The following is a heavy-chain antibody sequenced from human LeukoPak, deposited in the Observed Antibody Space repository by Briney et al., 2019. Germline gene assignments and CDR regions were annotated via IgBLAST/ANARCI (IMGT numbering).Heavy chain of an antibody. CDR1: GFTFSSYA. CDR2: ISYDGSNK. CDR3: AKDYWGSIFDP. Sequence: GGSLRLSCAASGFTFSSYAMHWVRQAPGKGLEWVAVISYDGSNKYYADSVKGRFTISRDNSENTLYLQMNSLRAEDTAVYYCAKDYWGSIFDPWGQGTLVTVSS. J-gene: IGHJ5*02. V-gene: IGHV3-30*04. D-gene: IGHD3-16*01.